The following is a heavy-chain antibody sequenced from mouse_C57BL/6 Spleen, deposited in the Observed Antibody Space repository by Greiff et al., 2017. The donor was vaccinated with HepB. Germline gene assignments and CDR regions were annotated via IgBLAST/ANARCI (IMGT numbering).Heavy chain of an antibody. CDR2: IDPSDSET. J-gene: IGHJ2*01. V-gene: IGHV1-52*01. CDR3: ARQAGTFDGYYGFYYFDY. CDR1: GYTFTSYW. D-gene: IGHD2-3*01. Sequence: QVQLQQPGAELVRPGSSVKLSCKASGYTFTSYWMHWVKQRPIQGLEWIGNIDPSDSETHYNQKFKDKATLTVDKSSSTAYMQLSSLTSEDSAVYYCARQAGTFDGYYGFYYFDYWGQGTTLTVSS.